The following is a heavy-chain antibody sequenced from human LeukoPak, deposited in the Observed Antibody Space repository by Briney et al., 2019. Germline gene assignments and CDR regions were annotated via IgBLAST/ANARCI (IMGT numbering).Heavy chain of an antibody. V-gene: IGHV1-69*06. D-gene: IGHD3-3*01. CDR3: ALRLRFLEWLLSDAFDI. CDR2: IIPIFGTA. CDR1: GGTFSSYA. J-gene: IGHJ3*02. Sequence: ASVKVSCKASGGTFSSYAISWVRQAPGQGLEWMGGIIPIFGTANYAQKFQGRVTITADKSTSTAYMELSSLRSEDTAVYYCALRLRFLEWLLSDAFDIWGQGTMVTVSS.